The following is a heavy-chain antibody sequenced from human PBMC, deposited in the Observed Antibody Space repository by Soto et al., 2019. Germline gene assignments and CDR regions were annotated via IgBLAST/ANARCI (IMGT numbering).Heavy chain of an antibody. Sequence: EVKLVESGGGLVQPGGSLRLSCAASGFSFSDHYMDWVRQAPGKGLEWVGRNRNKANSYSTEYAASVKGRFKISRDESLDSLYLQMNSLKTEDTAVYYCASTYGDYRDFKHWGQGTLVTVSS. CDR1: GFSFSDHY. D-gene: IGHD4-17*01. CDR3: ASTYGDYRDFKH. V-gene: IGHV3-72*01. CDR2: NRNKANSYST. J-gene: IGHJ1*01.